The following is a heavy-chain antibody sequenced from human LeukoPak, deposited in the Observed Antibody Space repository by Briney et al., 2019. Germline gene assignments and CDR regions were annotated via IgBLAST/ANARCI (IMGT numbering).Heavy chain of an antibody. V-gene: IGHV4-59*01. CDR1: GGSISSYY. Sequence: PSETLSLTCTVSGGSISSYYWSWIRQPPGKGLEWIGYIYYSGSTNYNPSLKSRVTISVDTSKNQFSLKLSSVTAADTAVYYCARDVSSTSPASGWSDPRGQGTLVIVSS. D-gene: IGHD2-2*01. CDR2: IYYSGST. J-gene: IGHJ5*02. CDR3: ARDVSSTSPASGWSDP.